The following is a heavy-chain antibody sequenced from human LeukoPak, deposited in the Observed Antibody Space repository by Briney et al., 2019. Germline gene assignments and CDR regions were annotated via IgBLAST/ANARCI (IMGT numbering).Heavy chain of an antibody. V-gene: IGHV4-59*01. D-gene: IGHD3-22*01. Sequence: SETLSLTCSASGGSLSRYYWSWIRQPPGKGLEWIGYIYYSGSTNYNPSLKSRVTISVDTSKNQFSLKLSSVTAADTAVYYCARLVTRGYYDSSGRRIDAFDIWGQGTMVTVSS. CDR2: IYYSGST. CDR3: ARLVTRGYYDSSGRRIDAFDI. J-gene: IGHJ3*02. CDR1: GGSLSRYY.